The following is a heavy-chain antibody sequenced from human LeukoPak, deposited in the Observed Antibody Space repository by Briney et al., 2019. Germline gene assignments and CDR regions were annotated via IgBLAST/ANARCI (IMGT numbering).Heavy chain of an antibody. CDR2: IKQDGSEK. D-gene: IGHD2-2*01. CDR3: ARESAEPYCSSTSCFWPYYMDV. CDR1: GFTFSSYW. Sequence: GGSLRLSCAASGFTFSSYWMSWVRQAPGKGLEWVANIKQDGSEKYYVDSVKGRFTISRDNAKNSLYLQMNSLRAEDTAVYYCARESAEPYCSSTSCFWPYYMDVWGKGTTVTVSS. V-gene: IGHV3-7*01. J-gene: IGHJ6*03.